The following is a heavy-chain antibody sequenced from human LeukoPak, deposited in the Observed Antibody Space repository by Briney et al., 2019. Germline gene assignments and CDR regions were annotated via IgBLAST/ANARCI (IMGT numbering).Heavy chain of an antibody. J-gene: IGHJ3*02. Sequence: PSETLSLTCTVSGGSISSYYWSWIRQPAGKGLEWIGRIYTSGSTNYNPSLKSRVTISVDKSKNQFSLKLSSVTAADTAVYYCARDHSGHNWNADDAFDIWGQGTMVTVSS. CDR1: GGSISSYY. CDR2: IYTSGST. V-gene: IGHV4-4*07. D-gene: IGHD1-20*01. CDR3: ARDHSGHNWNADDAFDI.